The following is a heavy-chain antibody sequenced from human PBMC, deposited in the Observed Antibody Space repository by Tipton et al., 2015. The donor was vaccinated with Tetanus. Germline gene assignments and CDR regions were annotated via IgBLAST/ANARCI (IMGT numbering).Heavy chain of an antibody. V-gene: IGHV1-2*02. D-gene: IGHD5-24*01. CDR2: INPNSGGT. J-gene: IGHJ4*02. CDR1: GYTFTGYY. CDR3: ARATVEMATIATLDYFDY. Sequence: QSGAEVKKPGASVKVSCKASGYTFTGYYMHWVRQAPGQGLEWMGWINPNSGGTNYAQKFQGRVTMTRDTSISTAYMELSRLRSDDTAVYYCARATVEMATIATLDYFDYWGQGTLVTVSS.